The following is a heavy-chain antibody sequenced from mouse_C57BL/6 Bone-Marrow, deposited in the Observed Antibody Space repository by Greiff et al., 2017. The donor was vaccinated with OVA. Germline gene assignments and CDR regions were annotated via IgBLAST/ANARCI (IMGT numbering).Heavy chain of an antibody. CDR1: GYSITSGYY. J-gene: IGHJ4*01. V-gene: IGHV3-6*01. CDR2: ISYDGSN. CDR3: ARDPLYYAMDY. D-gene: IGHD6-1*01. Sequence: EVQRVESGPGLVKPSQSLSLTCSVTGYSITSGYYWNWIRQFPGNKLEWMGYISYDGSNNYNPSLKNRISITRDTSKNQFFLKLNSVTTEDTATYYCARDPLYYAMDYWGQGTSVTVSS.